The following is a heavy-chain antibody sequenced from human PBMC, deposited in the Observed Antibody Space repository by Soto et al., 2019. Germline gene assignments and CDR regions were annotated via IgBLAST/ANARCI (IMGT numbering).Heavy chain of an antibody. CDR2: IKEDGNEK. CDR1: GFTFSSYW. V-gene: IGHV3-7*01. Sequence: RGSLRLSCAASGFTFSSYWTSWVRQAPGKGLEWVANIKEDGNEKYYVDSVKGRFTISRDNAKNSLYLQMNSLGAEDTAVYYCARDHGNNDYRYYFDFWGQGT. D-gene: IGHD4-17*01. J-gene: IGHJ4*02. CDR3: ARDHGNNDYRYYFDF.